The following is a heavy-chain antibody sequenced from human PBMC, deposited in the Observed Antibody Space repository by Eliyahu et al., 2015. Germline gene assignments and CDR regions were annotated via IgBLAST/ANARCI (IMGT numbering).Heavy chain of an antibody. CDR3: ARDVAGSKG. V-gene: IGHV1-69*09. CDR2: IIPILGIA. D-gene: IGHD3-10*01. CDR1: GGTFSSYA. Sequence: QVQLVQSGAEVKKPGSSVKXSCKXSGGTFSSYAISWVRQAPGQGXEWMGRIIPILGIANYAQKFQGRVTITADKSTSTAYMELSSLRSEDTAVYYCARDVAGSKGWGQGTLVTVSS. J-gene: IGHJ4*02.